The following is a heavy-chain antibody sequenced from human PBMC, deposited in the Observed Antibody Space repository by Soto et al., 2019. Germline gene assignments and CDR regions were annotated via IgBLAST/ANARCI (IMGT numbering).Heavy chain of an antibody. V-gene: IGHV4-30-4*01. CDR1: DGSISSGDYY. CDR3: ARNRYGDYRYFDL. Sequence: QVQLQESGPGLVKPSQTLSLTCTVSDGSISSGDYYWSWIRQPPGKGLEWIGYIYYSGSTYYNPSLRIRVTLTVDTSKNQFSLKLSSVTAADTAVDYCARNRYGDYRYFDLWGRGTLVTVSS. CDR2: IYYSGST. D-gene: IGHD4-17*01. J-gene: IGHJ2*01.